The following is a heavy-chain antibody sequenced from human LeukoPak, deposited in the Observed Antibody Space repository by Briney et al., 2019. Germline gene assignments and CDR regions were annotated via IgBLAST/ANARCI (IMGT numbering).Heavy chain of an antibody. Sequence: GGSLRLSCAASGFTFNSFFLNWVRLTPGRELEWVACISQDGSETFYMDSVRGRFTISRDNAKNSLYLQMNSLRAEDTAVYYCAGDRIAAAGTIFDYWGQGTLVTVSS. CDR3: AGDRIAAAGTIFDY. D-gene: IGHD6-13*01. CDR1: GFTFNSFF. V-gene: IGHV3-7*01. J-gene: IGHJ4*02. CDR2: ISQDGSET.